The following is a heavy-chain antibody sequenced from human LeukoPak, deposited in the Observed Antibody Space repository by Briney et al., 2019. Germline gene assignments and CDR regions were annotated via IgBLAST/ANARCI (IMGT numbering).Heavy chain of an antibody. CDR3: ARSGRGTYYYFDL. CDR1: SYTFTRYG. D-gene: IGHD1-26*01. J-gene: IGHJ4*02. V-gene: IGHV1-18*01. CDR2: IGGYNGNT. Sequence: GASVKVSCKASSYTFTRYGISWVRQAPGQGLEWMGWIGGYNGNTNYAQKFQGRVSMTADTSTSTAYMELRSLRSDDTAVYYCARSGRGTYYYFDLWGQGTLVTVSS.